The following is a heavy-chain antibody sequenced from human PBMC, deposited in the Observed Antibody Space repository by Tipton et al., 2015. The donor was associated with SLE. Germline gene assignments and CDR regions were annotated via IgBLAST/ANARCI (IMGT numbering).Heavy chain of an antibody. CDR1: GGSFSGYY. V-gene: IGHV4-34*01. Sequence: TLSLTCAVYGGSFSGYYWSWIRQPPGKGLEWMGEINHSGSTNYNPSLKSRVTISVDTSKNQISLKLSSVSAADTAVYYCVRGPKDVWGQGTTVTVSS. CDR2: INHSGST. J-gene: IGHJ6*02. CDR3: VRGPKDV.